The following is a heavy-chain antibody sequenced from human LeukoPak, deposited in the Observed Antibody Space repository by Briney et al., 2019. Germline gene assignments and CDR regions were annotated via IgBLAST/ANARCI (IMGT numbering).Heavy chain of an antibody. CDR2: INHSGST. J-gene: IGHJ6*02. CDR3: ARPAIAAAANNNYYYYGMDV. CDR1: GGSFSGYY. D-gene: IGHD6-13*01. Sequence: SETLSLTCAVYGGSFSGYYWSWIRQPPGKGLEWIGEINHSGSTNYNPSLKSRVTISVDTSKNQFSLKLSSVTAADTAVYYCARPAIAAAANNNYYYYGMDVWGQGTTVTVSS. V-gene: IGHV4-34*01.